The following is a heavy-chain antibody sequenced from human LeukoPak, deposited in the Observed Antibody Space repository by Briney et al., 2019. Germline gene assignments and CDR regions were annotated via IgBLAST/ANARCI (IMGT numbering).Heavy chain of an antibody. D-gene: IGHD6-19*01. J-gene: IGHJ4*02. CDR2: INPSGGST. CDR1: GYTFTSYY. CDR3: ARDGVAVAGRSMSYFDY. V-gene: IGHV1-46*01. Sequence: GASVKVSCKASGYTFTSYYMHWVRQAPGQGLEWMGIINPSGGSTSYAQKFQGRVTMTRDTSTSTVYMELSSLRSEDTAVYYCARDGVAVAGRSMSYFDYWGQGTLVTVSS.